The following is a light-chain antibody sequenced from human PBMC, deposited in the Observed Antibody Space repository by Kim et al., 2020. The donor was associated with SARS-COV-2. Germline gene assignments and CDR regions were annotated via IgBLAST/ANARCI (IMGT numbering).Light chain of an antibody. CDR1: ENVRTS. Sequence: ETVMTQSPATLSVSLGERITLSCRASENVRTSVAWYQQKPGQAPRLLIYGASTRAPGVPGRFSGSGSGTEFTLTITSLQSEDSAVYYCQHYNHWPLWTFGQGTKVDIK. CDR2: GAS. J-gene: IGKJ1*01. CDR3: QHYNHWPLWT. V-gene: IGKV3-15*01.